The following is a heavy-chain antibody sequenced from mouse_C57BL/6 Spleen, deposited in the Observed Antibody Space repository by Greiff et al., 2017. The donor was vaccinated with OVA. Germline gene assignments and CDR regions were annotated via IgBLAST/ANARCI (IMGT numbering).Heavy chain of an antibody. CDR2: IYPGDGDT. CDR1: GYAFSSSW. CDR3: ARSGDGDY. V-gene: IGHV1-82*01. Sequence: QVQLQQSGPELVKPGASVKISCKASGYAFSSSWMNWVKQRPGKGLEWIGRIYPGDGDTNYNGKFKGKATLTADKSSSPAYMQLSSLPSEDSAVYFCARSGDGDYWGQGTTLTVSS. J-gene: IGHJ2*01. D-gene: IGHD3-1*01.